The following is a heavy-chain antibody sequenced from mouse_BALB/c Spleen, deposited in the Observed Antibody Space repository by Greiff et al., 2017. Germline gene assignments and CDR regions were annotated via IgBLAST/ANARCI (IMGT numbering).Heavy chain of an antibody. CDR1: GFTFSSYA. D-gene: IGHD1-1*01. CDR3: ARGGYGSSYGPHWYFDV. J-gene: IGHJ1*01. V-gene: IGHV5-6-5*01. Sequence: EVQVVESGGGLVKPGGSLKLSCAASGFTFSSYAMSWVRQTPEKRLEWVASISSGGSTYYPDSVKGRLTISRDNARNILYLQMSSLRSEDTAMYYCARGGYGSSYGPHWYFDVWGAGTTVTVSS. CDR2: ISSGGST.